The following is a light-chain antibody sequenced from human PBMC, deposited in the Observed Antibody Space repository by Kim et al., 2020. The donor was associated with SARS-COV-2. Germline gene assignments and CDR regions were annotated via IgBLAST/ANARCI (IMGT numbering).Light chain of an antibody. V-gene: IGKV1-5*03. CDR3: HQYNSYST. CDR2: KAS. Sequence: LSASMGDRVTITCRASQTINSWLAWYQQKPGKAPKLLIYKASNLESGVPSRFSGSVSGTEFTLTISSLQPDDFATYYCHQYNSYSTFGQGTKLEI. J-gene: IGKJ2*01. CDR1: QTINSW.